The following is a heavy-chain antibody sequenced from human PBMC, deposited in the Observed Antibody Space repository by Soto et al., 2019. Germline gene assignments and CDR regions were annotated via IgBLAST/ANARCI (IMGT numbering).Heavy chain of an antibody. J-gene: IGHJ1*01. D-gene: IGHD2-21*02. CDR3: ARGEEVVGTAIQGYFQH. CDR1: GGTFSSYA. V-gene: IGHV1-69*06. CDR2: IIPIFGTA. Sequence: QVQLVQSGAEVKKPGSSVKVSCKASGGTFSSYAISWVRQAPGQGLEWMGGIIPIFGTANYAQKFQGRVTITADKSTSTAYMELSSLRSEDTAVYYCARGEEVVGTAIQGYFQHWGQGTLVTVSS.